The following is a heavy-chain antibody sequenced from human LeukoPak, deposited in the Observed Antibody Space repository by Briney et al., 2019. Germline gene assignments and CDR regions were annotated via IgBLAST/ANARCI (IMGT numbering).Heavy chain of an antibody. J-gene: IGHJ4*02. V-gene: IGHV3-66*01. D-gene: IGHD6-19*01. Sequence: GGSLRLSCAASGLIVSSNYMSWVRQAPGKGLEWVSITYRDGNTNCADSVKGRFTISRDTSKNTLSLQMNSLRAEDTAVYYCACSGPYSNGGVMTDYWGQGTLVTVSS. CDR1: GLIVSSNY. CDR3: ACSGPYSNGGVMTDY. CDR2: TYRDGNT.